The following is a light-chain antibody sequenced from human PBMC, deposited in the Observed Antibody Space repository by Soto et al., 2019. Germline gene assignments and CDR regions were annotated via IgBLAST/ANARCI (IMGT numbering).Light chain of an antibody. CDR2: DVS. J-gene: IGLJ2*01. CDR3: SSYTSSSNVV. Sequence: QPALTQPASVSGSPGQSITISCTGTSSDVGGYNYVSWYQQHPGKAPKLMIYDVSNRPSGVSNRFSGSKSGNTASLTISGLQAEDEADYYCSSYTSSSNVVFGGGTQLTVL. V-gene: IGLV2-14*01. CDR1: SSDVGGYNY.